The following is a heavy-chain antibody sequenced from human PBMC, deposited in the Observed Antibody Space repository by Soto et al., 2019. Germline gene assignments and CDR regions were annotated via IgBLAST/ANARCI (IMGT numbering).Heavy chain of an antibody. V-gene: IGHV3-23*01. J-gene: IGHJ1*01. D-gene: IGHD3-10*01. CDR3: AKVLSKNYYYPFDF. CDR2: ISGGSSVT. Sequence: QPGGSLRLSCAASGFTFSDYAMAWVRQAPGKGLEWVSTISGGSSVTYYGDSVKGRFTISRDNAKKTLFLQLNHLSAEDTATYYCAKVLSKNYYYPFDFWGQRTPLTLSS. CDR1: GFTFSDYA.